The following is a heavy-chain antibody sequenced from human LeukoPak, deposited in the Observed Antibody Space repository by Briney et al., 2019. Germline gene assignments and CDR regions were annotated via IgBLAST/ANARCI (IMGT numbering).Heavy chain of an antibody. CDR2: ISGSGGST. J-gene: IGHJ3*02. Sequence: PGGSLRLSCAASGFSFSNYAMTWVRQAPGKGLEWVSAISGSGGSTYYADSVKGRFTISRDNSKNTLYLQMNSLRAEDTAIYYCAEEGENYAFDIWGQGTMVTVSS. CDR1: GFSFSNYA. CDR3: AEEGENYAFDI. V-gene: IGHV3-23*01. D-gene: IGHD2-21*01.